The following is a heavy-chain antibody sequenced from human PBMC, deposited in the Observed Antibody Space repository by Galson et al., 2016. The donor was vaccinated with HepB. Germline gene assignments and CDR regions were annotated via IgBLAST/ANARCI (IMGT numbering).Heavy chain of an antibody. CDR3: AAGKEYFQH. Sequence: SLRLSCAASGFSFRNYGMHWVRQAPGKGLDWVSAITDDGTNKYYADSVKGRFTISRDNSKNTLSLQMNSLRAEDTAVYYWAAGKEYFQHWGQGTLVTVAS. CDR1: GFSFRNYG. V-gene: IGHV3-30*03. J-gene: IGHJ1*01. CDR2: ITDDGTNK. D-gene: IGHD1-1*01.